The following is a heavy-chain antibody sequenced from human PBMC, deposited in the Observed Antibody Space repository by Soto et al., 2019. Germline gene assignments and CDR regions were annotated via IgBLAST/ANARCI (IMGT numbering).Heavy chain of an antibody. CDR2: IYYSGST. CDR1: GGSISSYY. V-gene: IGHV4-59*12. Sequence: SGTLSLTCTVSGGSISSYYWSWIRQPPGKGLEWIGYIYYSGSTNYNPSLKSRVTISVDTSKNQFSLKLSSVTAADTAVYYCARGRGCSGGSCYAPTRFFDYWGQGTLVTVSS. CDR3: ARGRGCSGGSCYAPTRFFDY. D-gene: IGHD2-15*01. J-gene: IGHJ4*02.